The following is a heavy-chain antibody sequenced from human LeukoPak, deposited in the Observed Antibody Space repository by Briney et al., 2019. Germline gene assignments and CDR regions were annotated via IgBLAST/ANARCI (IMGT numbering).Heavy chain of an antibody. D-gene: IGHD3-16*01. J-gene: IGHJ6*02. CDR3: VRAAGGDAMDV. Sequence: GGSLTLSCEASGFSFSDYYMTWIRQAPGEGLEWVSYISSGGDSTSYAESLEGLFTSSTDNANKSLYTRLKSLRPEDTAIYYCVRAAGGDAMDVWGQGTTVTVSS. V-gene: IGHV3-11*05. CDR2: ISSGGDST. CDR1: GFSFSDYY.